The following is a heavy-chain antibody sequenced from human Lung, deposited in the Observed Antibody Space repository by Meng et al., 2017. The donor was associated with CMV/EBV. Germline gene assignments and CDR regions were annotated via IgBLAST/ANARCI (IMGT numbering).Heavy chain of an antibody. D-gene: IGHD7-27*01. CDR2: IIPNSGGT. Sequence: ASVXVSCKASGYPFTDYFVHWVRQAPGQGLEWMAYIIPNSGGTSYAQKFQGRVTVTRDTSVSTAYMELRNLKSDDTAVYYCARSRKTNSGADAEDSWGQGTLVTVSS. V-gene: IGHV1-2*02. CDR3: ARSRKTNSGADAEDS. CDR1: GYPFTDYF. J-gene: IGHJ5*02.